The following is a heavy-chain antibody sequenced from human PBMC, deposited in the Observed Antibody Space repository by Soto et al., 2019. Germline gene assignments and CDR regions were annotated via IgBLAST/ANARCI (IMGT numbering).Heavy chain of an antibody. J-gene: IGHJ6*02. CDR1: GGSVSSGSYY. CDR3: ASYYCSSSICPEDHYFALEV. CDR2: IYYSGST. V-gene: IGHV4-61*01. Sequence: SETLSLTCTVSGGSVSSGSYYWSWIRQPPGKGLEWIGYIYYSGSTNYNPSLKSRVTISVDTSKNQFSLKLSSVTAADTAVYYCASYYCSSSICPEDHYFALEVWGQGTTVTVSS. D-gene: IGHD2-2*01.